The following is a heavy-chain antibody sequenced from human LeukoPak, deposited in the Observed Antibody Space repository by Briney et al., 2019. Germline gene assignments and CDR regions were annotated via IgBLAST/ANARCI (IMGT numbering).Heavy chain of an antibody. CDR1: GYTFTGYY. Sequence: ASVKVSCKASGYTFTGYYMHWVRQAPGQGLEWMGWINPNSGGTNYAQKFQGRVTMTGDTSINTAYMELSSLRSEDTAVYYCASVIRNYDYVWGSYRYGIGNYYYYYMDVWGKGTTVTISS. J-gene: IGHJ6*03. CDR3: ASVIRNYDYVWGSYRYGIGNYYYYYMDV. D-gene: IGHD3-16*02. V-gene: IGHV1-2*02. CDR2: INPNSGGT.